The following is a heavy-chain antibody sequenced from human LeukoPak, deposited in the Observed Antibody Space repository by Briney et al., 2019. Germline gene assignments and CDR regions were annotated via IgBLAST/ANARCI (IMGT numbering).Heavy chain of an antibody. CDR1: GGSFSGYS. Sequence: SETLSLTCAVYGGSFSGYSWSWIRQPPGKGLEWIGEINHSGSTNYNPSLKSRVTISVDTSKNQFSLKLSSVTAADTAVYYCWSGPTFDAFDIWGQGTMVTVSS. V-gene: IGHV4-34*01. J-gene: IGHJ3*02. D-gene: IGHD3-10*01. CDR2: INHSGST. CDR3: WSGPTFDAFDI.